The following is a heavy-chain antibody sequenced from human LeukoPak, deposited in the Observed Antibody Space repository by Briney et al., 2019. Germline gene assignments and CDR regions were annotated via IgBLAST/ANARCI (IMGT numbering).Heavy chain of an antibody. CDR1: SGAFISYS. CDR2: IMPIFGTA. J-gene: IGHJ4*02. Sequence: SAVQVPCKACSGAFISYSDRKVRPPPSREGEGMGGIMPIFGTANHAPKFQGRVTITADKSTSTAYMELSSLTAEDTAVYYCARAGVDDFLDYWGQGTLVTVSS. CDR3: ARAGVDDFLDY. D-gene: IGHD1-1*01. V-gene: IGHV1-69*06.